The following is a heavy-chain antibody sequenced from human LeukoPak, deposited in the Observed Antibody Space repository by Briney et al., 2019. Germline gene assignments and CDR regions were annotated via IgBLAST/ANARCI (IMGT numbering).Heavy chain of an antibody. CDR1: GFTFSSYA. J-gene: IGHJ4*02. Sequence: TGGSLRLSCAASGFTFSSYAMSWVRQAPGKGLEWVSAISGSGGSTYYADPVKGRFTISRDNSKNTLYLQMNSLRAEDTAVYYCAKRNHYDSSGYFDYWGQGTLVTVSS. V-gene: IGHV3-23*01. CDR2: ISGSGGST. CDR3: AKRNHYDSSGYFDY. D-gene: IGHD3-22*01.